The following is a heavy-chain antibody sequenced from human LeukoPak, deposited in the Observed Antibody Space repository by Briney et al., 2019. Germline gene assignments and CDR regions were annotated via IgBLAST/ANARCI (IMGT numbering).Heavy chain of an antibody. CDR1: GGSISSSSYY. V-gene: IGHV4-39*07. D-gene: IGHD3-10*01. Sequence: PSETLSLTCTVSGGSISSSSYYWGWIRQPPGKGLEWIGSIYYSGSTYYNPSLKSRVTISVDTSKNQFSLKLSSVTAADTAVYYCARRTRNYYGSGSYVSDYWGQGTLVTVSS. CDR2: IYYSGST. J-gene: IGHJ4*02. CDR3: ARRTRNYYGSGSYVSDY.